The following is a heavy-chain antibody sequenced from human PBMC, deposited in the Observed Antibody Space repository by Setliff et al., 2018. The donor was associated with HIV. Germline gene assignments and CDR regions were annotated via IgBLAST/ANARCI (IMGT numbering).Heavy chain of an antibody. CDR1: GGSISSGRYY. Sequence: SETLSLTCTVSGGSISSGRYYWSWIRQPAGKGLEWIGHIYTGGSPNYNPSLMSRVTISIDTSKDQLSLKLNSVTAADTAVYYCARVGGFFGEARPPPDYWGQGALVTVS. V-gene: IGHV4-61*09. CDR3: ARVGGFFGEARPPPDY. D-gene: IGHD3-10*01. J-gene: IGHJ4*02. CDR2: IYTGGSP.